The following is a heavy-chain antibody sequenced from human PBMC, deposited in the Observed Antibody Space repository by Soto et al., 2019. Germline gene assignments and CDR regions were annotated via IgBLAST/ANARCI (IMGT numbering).Heavy chain of an antibody. CDR1: GYTFTSFG. CDR2: ISAYNGNT. J-gene: IGHJ4*02. D-gene: IGHD3-22*01. CDR3: ARDPGSFYYDDIVNFDH. Sequence: QIQLVQSGAEVKKPGASVKVSCKASGYTFTSFGISWVRQAPGQGLEWMGWISAYNGNTNYAQKLQGRVTMTTDTSTSTAYMELRSLRSDDTAVYYCARDPGSFYYDDIVNFDHWGQGTLVTVSS. V-gene: IGHV1-18*01.